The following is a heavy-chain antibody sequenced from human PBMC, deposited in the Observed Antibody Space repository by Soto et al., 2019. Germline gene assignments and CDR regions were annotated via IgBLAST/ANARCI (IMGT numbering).Heavy chain of an antibody. CDR2: IYYSGST. J-gene: IGHJ5*02. D-gene: IGHD5-18*01. Sequence: QVQLQESGPGLVKPSQTLSLTCTVSGGSISSGGYYWSWIRQHPGTGLEWIGYIYYSGSTYYNPAHKSRVTTSVDTSKNPFSLKLSSVTAADAAVYYCARAVDTAMVLWFDPWGQGTLVTVSS. V-gene: IGHV4-31*03. CDR1: GGSISSGGYY. CDR3: ARAVDTAMVLWFDP.